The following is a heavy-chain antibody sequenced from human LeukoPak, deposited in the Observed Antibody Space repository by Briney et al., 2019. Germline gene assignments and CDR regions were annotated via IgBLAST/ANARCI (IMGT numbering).Heavy chain of an antibody. CDR2: VHLDGRT. CDR1: GGSVTSTNW. Sequence: SESLSLTCDVSGGSVTSTNWWTWFRQPPGKGLEWIGEVHLDGRTNYNPSLKSRLVMSADLPENHISLKLTSVTAADTAVYYCAREGGFYRPLDYSGQGTLVTVSS. D-gene: IGHD6-25*01. CDR3: AREGGFYRPLDY. J-gene: IGHJ4*02. V-gene: IGHV4-4*02.